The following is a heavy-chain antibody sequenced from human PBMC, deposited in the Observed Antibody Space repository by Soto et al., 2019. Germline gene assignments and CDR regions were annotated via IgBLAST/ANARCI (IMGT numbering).Heavy chain of an antibody. V-gene: IGHV3-23*01. D-gene: IGHD2-15*01. CDR1: GFTFSSYA. CDR3: AQRGRLGYGGNWPIDY. Sequence: EVQLLESGGGLVQPGGSLRLSCAASGFTFSSYAMSWVRQAPGKGLEWVSAISGSGGSTYYAVSVKGRFTISRDNSKNTLYLQMNSLRAEDTAVYYCAQRGRLGYGGNWPIDYWGQGTLVTVSS. J-gene: IGHJ4*02. CDR2: ISGSGGST.